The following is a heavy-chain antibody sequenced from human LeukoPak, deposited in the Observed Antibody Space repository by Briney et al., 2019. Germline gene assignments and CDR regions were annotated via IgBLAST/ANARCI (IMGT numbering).Heavy chain of an antibody. V-gene: IGHV3-33*01. J-gene: IGHJ4*02. CDR3: ARALSSTGGSYYFDS. Sequence: GGSLRLSCIASGFALSHHGMHWVRQPPGKGLEWVAFVWYDGSDKYYADSVKGRFTVSRDNSNNALDLQMNTLTVEDTAVYYCARALSSTGGSYYFDSWGQGALVTVSS. CDR2: VWYDGSDK. D-gene: IGHD1-14*01. CDR1: GFALSHHG.